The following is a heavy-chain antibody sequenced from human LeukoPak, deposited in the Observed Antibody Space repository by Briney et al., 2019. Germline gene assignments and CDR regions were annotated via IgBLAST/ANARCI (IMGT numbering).Heavy chain of an antibody. J-gene: IGHJ6*02. V-gene: IGHV3-23*01. CDR3: AKVLLARAYYYGMDV. Sequence: GGSLRLSCAASGFTFSSSAMSWVRQAPGKGLEWVSAISGSGGSTYYADSVKGRFTISRDNSKNTLYLQMNSLRVEDTAVYYCAKVLLARAYYYGMDVWGQGTTVTVFS. CDR2: ISGSGGST. D-gene: IGHD2-15*01. CDR1: GFTFSSSA.